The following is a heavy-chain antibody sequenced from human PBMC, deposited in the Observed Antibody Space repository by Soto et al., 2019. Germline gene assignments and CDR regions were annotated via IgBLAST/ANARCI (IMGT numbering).Heavy chain of an antibody. V-gene: IGHV4-59*01. CDR3: ARVTYYDFWSGSLFDY. Sequence: SETLSLTCTVCGGSISSYDWSWIRQPPWKGLEWIGYIYYSGITNYNPSLKSRVTISVDTSKNQFSLKLSSVTAADTAVYYCARVTYYDFWSGSLFDYCGQGTLVAVYS. J-gene: IGHJ4*02. D-gene: IGHD3-3*01. CDR2: IYYSGIT. CDR1: GGSISSYD.